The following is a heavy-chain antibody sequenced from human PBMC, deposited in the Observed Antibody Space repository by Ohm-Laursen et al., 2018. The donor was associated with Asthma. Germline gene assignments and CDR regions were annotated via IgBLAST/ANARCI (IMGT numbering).Heavy chain of an antibody. D-gene: IGHD4-23*01. CDR3: ARVGKGGNSGIDY. CDR2: MNPNSGTT. Sequence: ASVTASCNASGYTFSSYDTNWARQATGQGLEWMGWMNPNSGTTGYAQKLQGRVTMTRNTPSTTAYMELSSLRSDDTAVYYCARVGKGGNSGIDYWGLGTQVTVTS. V-gene: IGHV1-8*01. J-gene: IGHJ4*02. CDR1: GYTFSSYD.